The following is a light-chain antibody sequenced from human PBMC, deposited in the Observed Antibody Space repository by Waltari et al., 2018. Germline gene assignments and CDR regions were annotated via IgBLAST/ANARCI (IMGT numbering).Light chain of an antibody. CDR3: AAWDDSLSGYV. CDR1: SSNTRSNY. J-gene: IGLJ1*01. CDR2: RNK. V-gene: IGLV1-47*01. Sequence: QSVLTQPPSASGTPGQRATISCSGSSSNTRSNYVYWYQQLPGTAPKLLIYRNKQRPSGVPDRFSGSKSGTSASLAISGLRSEDEADYYCAAWDDSLSGYVFGTGTKVTVL.